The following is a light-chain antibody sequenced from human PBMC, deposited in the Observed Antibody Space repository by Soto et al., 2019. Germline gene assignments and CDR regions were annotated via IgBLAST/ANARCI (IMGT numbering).Light chain of an antibody. J-gene: IGKJ5*01. CDR1: QSVSSTY. Sequence: EILLTQSPGTLSLSPGERATLSFRASQSVSSTYLAWYQQKPGQAPRLLIYGASNRATGIADTFSGGGSGTDFTLTISRLEPEDFAVYYCQHYTTSSLTFGQGTRLEIK. CDR3: QHYTTSSLT. V-gene: IGKV3-20*01. CDR2: GAS.